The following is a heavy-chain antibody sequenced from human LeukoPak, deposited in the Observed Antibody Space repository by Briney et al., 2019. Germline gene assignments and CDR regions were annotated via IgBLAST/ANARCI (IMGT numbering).Heavy chain of an antibody. CDR3: AEDHRYCSSTSCYPYYYYYYGMDV. V-gene: IGHV3-30*18. CDR2: ISYDGSNK. Sequence: GGSLRLSCAASGFTFSSYGMHWVRQAPGKGLEWVAVISYDGSNKYYADSVKGRFTISRDNSKNTLHLQMNSLRAEDTAVYYCAEDHRYCSSTSCYPYYYYYYGMDVWGQGTTVTVSS. D-gene: IGHD2-2*01. J-gene: IGHJ6*02. CDR1: GFTFSSYG.